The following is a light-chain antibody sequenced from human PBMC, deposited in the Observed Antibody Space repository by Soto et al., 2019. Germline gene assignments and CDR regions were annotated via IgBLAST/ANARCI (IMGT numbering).Light chain of an antibody. CDR1: RSVINN. CDR3: QKYNNWPWT. V-gene: IGKV3-15*01. Sequence: EIVLTQSPVTLSLSAGESATLSCRASRSVINNLAWYQQKPGQAPRLLIYGASARATGIPDRFSGSGSGTEFTLTISRLQSEDFAVYYCQKYNNWPWTCGQGTKVDIK. CDR2: GAS. J-gene: IGKJ1*01.